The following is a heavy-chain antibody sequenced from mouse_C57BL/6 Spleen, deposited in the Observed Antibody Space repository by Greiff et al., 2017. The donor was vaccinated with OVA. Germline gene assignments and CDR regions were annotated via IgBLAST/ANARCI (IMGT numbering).Heavy chain of an antibody. D-gene: IGHD1-1*02. CDR2: INPNYGTT. CDR3: ARREGSAWFAY. J-gene: IGHJ3*01. Sequence: VQLQQSGPELVKPGASVKISCKASGYSFTDYHMNWVKPSNGKSLEWIGVINPNYGTTSYNQKFKGKATLTVDQSSSSAYMQSNSLTSEDAAVCYSARREGSAWFAYWGQGTLVTVSA. CDR1: GYSFTDYH. V-gene: IGHV1-39*01.